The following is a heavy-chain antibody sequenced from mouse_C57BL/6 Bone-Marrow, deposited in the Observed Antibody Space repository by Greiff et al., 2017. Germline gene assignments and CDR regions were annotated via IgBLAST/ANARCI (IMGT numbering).Heavy chain of an antibody. CDR1: GYTFTNYW. V-gene: IGHV1-63*01. CDR3: ARVDWDVGFAY. Sequence: QVQLQQSGAELVRPGTSVKMSCKASGYTFTNYWIGWAKQRPGHGLEWIGDIYPGGGYTNYNEKFKGKATLTADKSSSTAYMQFSSLTSDDSAIYYCARVDWDVGFAYWGQGTLVTVSA. J-gene: IGHJ3*01. D-gene: IGHD4-1*01. CDR2: IYPGGGYT.